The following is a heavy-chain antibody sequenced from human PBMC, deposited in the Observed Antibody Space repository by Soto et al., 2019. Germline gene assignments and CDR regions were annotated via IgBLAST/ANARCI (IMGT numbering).Heavy chain of an antibody. D-gene: IGHD3-10*01. CDR1: GYSFTSFP. J-gene: IGHJ4*02. CDR3: ARGGGLDD. V-gene: IGHV1-3*01. CDR2: INAANGYT. Sequence: QGQLVQSGAEVKKPGASVKVSFKASGYSFTSFPIHWVRQAPGQGLECMGWINAANGYTRYSQKFQGRVTITRDTPATTAYMDLSSLTSEDTAVYSCARGGGLDDWGQGTLITVSS.